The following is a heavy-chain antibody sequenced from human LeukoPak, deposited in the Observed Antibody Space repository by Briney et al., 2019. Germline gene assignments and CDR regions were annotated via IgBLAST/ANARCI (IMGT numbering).Heavy chain of an antibody. V-gene: IGHV3-11*04. J-gene: IGHJ4*02. D-gene: IGHD5-12*01. CDR3: AKPPYGYSGYDYICMSRLPDY. Sequence: GGSLRLSCAASGFTFRDYYMSWIRQAPGKGLEWVSYISSSGTTIKYADSVKGRFTISRDNSKNTLYLQMNSLRAEDTAVYYCAKPPYGYSGYDYICMSRLPDYWGQGTLVTVSS. CDR2: ISSSGTTI. CDR1: GFTFRDYY.